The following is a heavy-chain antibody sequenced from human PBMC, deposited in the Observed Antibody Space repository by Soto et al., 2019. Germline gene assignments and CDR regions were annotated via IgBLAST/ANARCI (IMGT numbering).Heavy chain of an antibody. V-gene: IGHV4-59*11. CDR1: CGSISGHY. Sequence: SETLSLTCTVSCGSISGHYWIWIRQYPWKGLEWIGHIFYSGSTNYNPSLKSRVTLSADTSKNQFSLKLSSVTAADTAVYYCVAFADGMDVWGQGPTVTVSS. CDR3: VAFADGMDV. CDR2: IFYSGST. D-gene: IGHD3-16*01. J-gene: IGHJ6*02.